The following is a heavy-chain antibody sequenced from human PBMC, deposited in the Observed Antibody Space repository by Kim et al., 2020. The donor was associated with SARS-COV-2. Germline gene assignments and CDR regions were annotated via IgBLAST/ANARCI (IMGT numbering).Heavy chain of an antibody. CDR2: T. V-gene: IGHV3-23*01. J-gene: IGHJ6*02. CDR3: AKVMMWFGRMDV. D-gene: IGHD3-10*01. Sequence: TSCANSVKGRISIARANAKNTLILQMNGLRAEDTAVYYCAKVMMWFGRMDVGGQGTTVTVSS.